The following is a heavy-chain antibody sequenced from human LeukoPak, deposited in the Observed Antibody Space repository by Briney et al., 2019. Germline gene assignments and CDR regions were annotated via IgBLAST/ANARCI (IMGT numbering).Heavy chain of an antibody. CDR1: GFTFSSYG. J-gene: IGHJ4*02. D-gene: IGHD5-12*01. V-gene: IGHV3-33*01. Sequence: GGSLRLSCAASGFTFSSYGMHWVRQAPGKGLEWVAVIWYDGSNKYYADSVKGRFTISRDNSKNTLYLQMDSLGAEDTAVYYCVRDPHRGYSGYEPFDSWGQGTLVTVSS. CDR3: VRDPHRGYSGYEPFDS. CDR2: IWYDGSNK.